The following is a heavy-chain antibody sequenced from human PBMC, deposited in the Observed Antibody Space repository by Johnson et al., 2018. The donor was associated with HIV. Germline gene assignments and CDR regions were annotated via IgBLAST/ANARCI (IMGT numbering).Heavy chain of an antibody. J-gene: IGHJ3*02. CDR2: INQIGNDK. Sequence: VQLVEFGGGLVQPGGSLRLSCAVSGFTFSNHHMTWVRQAPGKGLAWVANINQIGNDKYYVDSVKGRFTISRDNAQNLLYLQMNSLVDEDTAVYYCGRESTGAGTAFDIWGQGTMVTVSS. V-gene: IGHV3-7*01. CDR1: GFTFSNHH. CDR3: GRESTGAGTAFDI. D-gene: IGHD2-8*02.